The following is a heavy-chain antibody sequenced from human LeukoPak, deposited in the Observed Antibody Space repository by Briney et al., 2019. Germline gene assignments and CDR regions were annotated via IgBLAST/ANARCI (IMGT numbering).Heavy chain of an antibody. D-gene: IGHD6-19*01. V-gene: IGHV3-30-3*01. J-gene: IGHJ4*02. CDR1: GFTFSTYA. CDR2: ISYDGTSQ. Sequence: GRSLRLSCAASGFTFSTYAMYWVRQAPGKGLEWVAVISYDGTSQYYADSVKGRFTISRDNAKNSLYLQMNSLRDEDTAVYYCARVLMVGIAVARRAFDYWGQGTLVTVSS. CDR3: ARVLMVGIAVARRAFDY.